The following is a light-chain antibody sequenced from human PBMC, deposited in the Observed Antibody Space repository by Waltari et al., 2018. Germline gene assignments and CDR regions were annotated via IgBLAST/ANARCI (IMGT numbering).Light chain of an antibody. CDR2: WAS. J-gene: IGKJ4*01. CDR3: QQYYGTPCT. CDR1: QSVLYSSNNKNY. Sequence: DIVMTQSPDSLAVSLGERATINCKSSQSVLYSSNNKNYLALYQQKPGQPPKLLIYWASTRESGVPDRFSGSGSGTDFTLTISSLQAEDVAVYYCQQYYGTPCTFGGGTKVEMK. V-gene: IGKV4-1*01.